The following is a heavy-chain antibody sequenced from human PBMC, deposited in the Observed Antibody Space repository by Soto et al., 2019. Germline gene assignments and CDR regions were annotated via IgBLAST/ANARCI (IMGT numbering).Heavy chain of an antibody. D-gene: IGHD6-13*01. Sequence: GESLKISCKGSGYSFTSYWIGWVRQMPGKGLEWMGIIYPGDSDTRYSPSFQGQVTISADKSIGTAYLQWSSLKASDTAMYYCARQGAWIAAASPEYFQHWGQGTRVTVSS. J-gene: IGHJ1*01. V-gene: IGHV5-51*01. CDR2: IYPGDSDT. CDR3: ARQGAWIAAASPEYFQH. CDR1: GYSFTSYW.